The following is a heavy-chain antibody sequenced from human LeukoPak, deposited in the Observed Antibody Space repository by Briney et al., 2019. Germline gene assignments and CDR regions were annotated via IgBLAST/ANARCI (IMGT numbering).Heavy chain of an antibody. CDR2: IKQDGSEK. Sequence: GGSLGLSCAASGFTFSSYWMTWVRQAPGKGLEWVANIKQDGSEKYYVDSVKGRFTISRDNAKNSLYLQMISLRAEDTAVYYCARGGGNLDLYFDLWGRGTLVTVSS. CDR1: GFTFSSYW. D-gene: IGHD4-23*01. J-gene: IGHJ2*01. V-gene: IGHV3-7*05. CDR3: ARGGGNLDLYFDL.